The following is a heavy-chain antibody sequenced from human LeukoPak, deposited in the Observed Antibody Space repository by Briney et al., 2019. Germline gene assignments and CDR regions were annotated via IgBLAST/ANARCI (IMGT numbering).Heavy chain of an antibody. D-gene: IGHD1-26*01. CDR2: IYYSGST. Sequence: SETLSLTCTVSGGSISSSSYYWGWIRQPPGKGLEWIGSIYYSGSTYYNPSLKSRVTISVDTSKNQFSLKLSSVTAADMAVYYCARLARIWEWELPFDYWGQGTLVTVSS. V-gene: IGHV4-39*01. CDR1: GGSISSSSYY. J-gene: IGHJ4*02. CDR3: ARLARIWEWELPFDY.